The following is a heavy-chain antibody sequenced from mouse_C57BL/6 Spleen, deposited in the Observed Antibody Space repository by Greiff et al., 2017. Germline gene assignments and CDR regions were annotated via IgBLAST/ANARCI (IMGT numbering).Heavy chain of an antibody. D-gene: IGHD2-12*01. J-gene: IGHJ2*01. V-gene: IGHV1-82*01. CDR3: ARRDLRTEYYFDY. Sequence: QVQLQQSGPELVKPGASVKISCKASGYAFSSSWMNWVKQRPGKGLEWIGRIYPGDGDTNYNGKFKGKATLTADKSSSTAYMQLSSLTSDDSAVYFCARRDLRTEYYFDYWGQGTTLTVSS. CDR2: IYPGDGDT. CDR1: GYAFSSSW.